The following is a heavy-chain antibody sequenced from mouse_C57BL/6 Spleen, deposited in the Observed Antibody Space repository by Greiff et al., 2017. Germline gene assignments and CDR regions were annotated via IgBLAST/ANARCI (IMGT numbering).Heavy chain of an antibody. CDR2: IDPSDSYT. CDR1: GYTFTSYW. CDR3: ARGKIYDYDEDWYFDV. D-gene: IGHD2-4*01. J-gene: IGHJ1*03. V-gene: IGHV1-50*01. Sequence: QVHVKQSGAELVKPGASVKLSCKASGYTFTSYWTQWVKQRPGQGLEWIGEIDPSDSYTNYNQKFKGKATLTVDTSSSTAYMQLSSLTSEDSAVYYCARGKIYDYDEDWYFDVWGTGTTVTVSS.